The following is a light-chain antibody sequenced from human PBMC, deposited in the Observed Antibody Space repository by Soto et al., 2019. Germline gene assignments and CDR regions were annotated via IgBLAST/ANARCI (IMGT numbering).Light chain of an antibody. CDR1: QSVSSY. CDR2: DAS. CDR3: QQYNNWPYS. Sequence: EIVLTHSPATLSLSPCERAALSCRASQSVSSYLAWYQQKPGQAPRLLIYDASNRATGIPARFSGTGSETDFTLTISGLQSEDSAVYFCQQYNNWPYSFGQGTRLEIK. V-gene: IGKV3-11*01. J-gene: IGKJ5*01.